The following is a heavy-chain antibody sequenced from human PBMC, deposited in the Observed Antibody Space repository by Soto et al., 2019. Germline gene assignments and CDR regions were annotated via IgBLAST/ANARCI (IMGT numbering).Heavy chain of an antibody. D-gene: IGHD6-25*01. CDR1: GFTFDDYA. CDR3: AKGRRSSIAAGPVDY. V-gene: IGHV3-9*01. CDR2: ISWNSGSI. J-gene: IGHJ4*02. Sequence: GGSLRLSCAASGFTFDDYAMHWVRQAPGKGLEWVSGISWNSGSIGYADSVKGRFTISRDNAKNSLYLQMNSLRAEDTALYYCAKGRRSSIAAGPVDYWGQGTLVTVSS.